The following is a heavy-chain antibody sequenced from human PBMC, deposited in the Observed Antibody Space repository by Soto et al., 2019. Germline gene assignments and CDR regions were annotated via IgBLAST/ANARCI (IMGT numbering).Heavy chain of an antibody. J-gene: IGHJ4*02. CDR1: GFTFGNYA. Sequence: PGGSLRLCFAASGFTFGNYAMTWVRQAPGKGLEWVSTISGSGDRTYYADSVTGRFTISRDNSKNTLYLQMHSLGVEDTAVYFSEKDTVAIRSFYFDSWAQGTLVPVSS. CDR3: EKDTVAIRSFYFDS. V-gene: IGHV3-23*01. CDR2: ISGSGDRT. D-gene: IGHD2-21*01.